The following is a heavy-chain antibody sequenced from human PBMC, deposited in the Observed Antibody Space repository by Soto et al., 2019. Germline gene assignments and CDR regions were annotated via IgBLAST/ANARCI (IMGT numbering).Heavy chain of an antibody. CDR3: ATYGGGQGFDY. V-gene: IGHV4-39*01. D-gene: IGHD1-26*01. CDR2: IYYSGST. J-gene: IGHJ4*02. Sequence: QLQLQESGPGLVKPSETLSLTCTVSGGSISVDNYFWAWIRQPPGKGLEWIGCIYYSGSTFYSPSLKSRVTISVDTSNNQFSLKLSSLSAADTAVYYCATYGGGQGFDYWGQGTLVTVSS. CDR1: GGSISVDNYF.